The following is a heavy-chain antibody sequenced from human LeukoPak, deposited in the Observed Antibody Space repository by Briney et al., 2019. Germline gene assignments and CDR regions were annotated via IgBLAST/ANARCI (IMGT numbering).Heavy chain of an antibody. D-gene: IGHD3-10*01. CDR3: ARDPYYGSGSYRYGMDF. V-gene: IGHV1-8*01. Sequence: ASVKVSCKTSGYTFTTYDINWVRQATGQGLEWMGWMNPNTGDTGYAQKFQGRVTLTRNTSISTAYMELSSLRSEDTAVYYCARDPYYGSGSYRYGMDFWGKGTTVTISS. CDR1: GYTFTTYD. CDR2: MNPNTGDT. J-gene: IGHJ6*04.